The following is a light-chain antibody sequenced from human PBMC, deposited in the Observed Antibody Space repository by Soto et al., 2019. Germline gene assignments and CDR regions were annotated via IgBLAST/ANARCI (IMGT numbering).Light chain of an antibody. CDR2: AAS. Sequence: DIQLTQSPSFLSASVRDRVTITCRASQGISTYLAWYQQKPGKAPTLPIYAASTLQSGVPSRFSGSGSGTEFTLTISSLQPEDFATYYCQQLNTYPRTFGQGTKVDIK. J-gene: IGKJ1*01. CDR1: QGISTY. CDR3: QQLNTYPRT. V-gene: IGKV1-9*01.